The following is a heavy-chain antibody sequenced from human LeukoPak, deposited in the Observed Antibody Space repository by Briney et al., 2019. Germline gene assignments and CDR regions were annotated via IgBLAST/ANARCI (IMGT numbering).Heavy chain of an antibody. J-gene: IGHJ4*02. CDR1: GGSISSSSYY. D-gene: IGHD3-10*01. CDR2: IYYSGST. Sequence: PSETLSLTCTVSGGSISSSSYYWGWIRQPPGKGLEWIGSIYYSGSTYYNPSLKSRVTISVDTSKNQFSLKLSSVTAADTAVYYCARQMIVYGSGSPLDYWGQGTLVTVSS. V-gene: IGHV4-39*01. CDR3: ARQMIVYGSGSPLDY.